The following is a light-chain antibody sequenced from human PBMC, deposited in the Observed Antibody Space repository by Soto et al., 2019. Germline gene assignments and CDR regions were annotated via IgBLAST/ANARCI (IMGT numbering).Light chain of an antibody. CDR1: QSISSY. CDR3: LLDGSYFWE. Sequence: IQMTQSPSSLSASVGDRVTITCRASQSISSYLNWYQQKPGKAPKLLIYAASSLQSGVPSRFSCSGSGTDLPLTITILKSEDFETYYLLLDGSYFWELGQG. V-gene: IGKV1-39*01. CDR2: AAS. J-gene: IGKJ1*01.